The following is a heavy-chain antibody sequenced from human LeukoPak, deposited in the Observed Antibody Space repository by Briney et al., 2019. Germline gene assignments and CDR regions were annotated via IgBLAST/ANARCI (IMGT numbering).Heavy chain of an antibody. Sequence: SETLSLTCAVYGGSFSGYYWSWIRQLPGKGLEWIGEINHSGSTNYNPSLKSRVTISVDTSKNQFSLKLSSVTAADTAVYYCARGGPGDGYSIDYWGQGTLVTVSS. CDR3: ARGGPGDGYSIDY. V-gene: IGHV4-34*01. CDR2: INHSGST. D-gene: IGHD5-24*01. J-gene: IGHJ4*02. CDR1: GGSFSGYY.